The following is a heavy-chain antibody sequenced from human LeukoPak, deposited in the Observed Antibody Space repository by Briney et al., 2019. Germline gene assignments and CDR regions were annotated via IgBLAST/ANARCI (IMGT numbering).Heavy chain of an antibody. V-gene: IGHV4-59*01. Sequence: SETLSLICTVSGGSISSYYWSWIRQPPGKGLEWIGYIYYSGSTNYNPSLKSRVTISVDTSKNQFSLKLSSVTAADTAVYYCARAFYPGYYSYMAVWGKGTTVTVSS. CDR2: IYYSGST. J-gene: IGHJ6*03. CDR1: GGSISSYY. CDR3: ARAFYPGYYSYMAV. D-gene: IGHD3-3*02.